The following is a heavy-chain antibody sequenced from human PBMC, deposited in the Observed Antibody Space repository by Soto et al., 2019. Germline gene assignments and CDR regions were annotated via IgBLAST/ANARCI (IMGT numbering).Heavy chain of an antibody. CDR1: GGTFSSYT. J-gene: IGHJ4*02. CDR2: IIPILGIA. CDR3: ARDRGDGRENY. Sequence: QVQLVQSGAEVKKPGSSVKVSCKASGGTFSSYTISWVRQAPGQGLEWMGRIIPILGIANYAQKFQGRVTITADKSTSTGYMELSSLRTEDTAVYYCARDRGDGRENYWGRGTLVTVSS. V-gene: IGHV1-69*08. D-gene: IGHD2-21*02.